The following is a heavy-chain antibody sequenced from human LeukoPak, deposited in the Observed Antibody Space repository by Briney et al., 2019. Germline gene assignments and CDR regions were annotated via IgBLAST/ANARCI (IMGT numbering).Heavy chain of an antibody. CDR1: GFTFSSYA. CDR3: AREVVTAFDI. V-gene: IGHV3-30*04. D-gene: IGHD3-22*01. CDR2: ISYDGSNK. J-gene: IGHJ3*02. Sequence: PGGSLRLSCAASGFTFSSYAMPWVRQAPGKGLEWVAVISYDGSNKYYADSVKGRFTISRDNSKNTLYLQMNSLRAEDTAVYYCAREVVTAFDIWGQGTMVTVSS.